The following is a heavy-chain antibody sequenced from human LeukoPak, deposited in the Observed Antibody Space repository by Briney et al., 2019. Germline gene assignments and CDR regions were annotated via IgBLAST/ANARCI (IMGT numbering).Heavy chain of an antibody. CDR3: ARTFTMVRGVKVYYFDY. CDR2: IYYSGST. J-gene: IGHJ4*02. CDR1: GGSISSYY. Sequence: SETLSLTCTVSGGSISSYYWSWIRQPPGKGLEWIGYIYYSGSTNYNPSIKSRVTISVDTSKNQFSLKLSSVTAADTAVYYCARTFTMVRGVKVYYFDYWGQGTLVTVSS. D-gene: IGHD3-10*01. V-gene: IGHV4-59*01.